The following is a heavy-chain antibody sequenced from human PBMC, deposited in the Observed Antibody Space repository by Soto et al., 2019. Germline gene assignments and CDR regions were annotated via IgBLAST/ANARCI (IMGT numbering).Heavy chain of an antibody. V-gene: IGHV1-69*08. CDR2: IIPILGIA. Sequence: QVQLVQSGAEVKKPGSSVKVSCKASGGTFSSYTISWVRQAPGQGLEWMGRIIPILGIANYAQKFQCRVTITADKSTSTAYMELSSLRYEDTAVYYCARDMGLWFGELPWLGYFQHWGQGTLVTVSS. CDR3: ARDMGLWFGELPWLGYFQH. D-gene: IGHD3-10*01. J-gene: IGHJ1*01. CDR1: GGTFSSYT.